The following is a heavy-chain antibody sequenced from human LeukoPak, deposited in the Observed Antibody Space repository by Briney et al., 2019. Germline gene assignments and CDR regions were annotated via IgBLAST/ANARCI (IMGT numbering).Heavy chain of an antibody. J-gene: IGHJ6*02. V-gene: IGHV1-8*01. Sequence: ASVKVSCKASGYTFTSYDINWVRQATGQGLEWMGWMNPNSGNTGYAQKFQGRVTMTRNTSISTAYMELSSLRSEDTAVYYCARGVRAKLPVRVGPAATLYYYYGMDVWGQGTTVTVSS. CDR1: GYTFTSYD. CDR2: MNPNSGNT. D-gene: IGHD2-2*01. CDR3: ARGVRAKLPVRVGPAATLYYYYGMDV.